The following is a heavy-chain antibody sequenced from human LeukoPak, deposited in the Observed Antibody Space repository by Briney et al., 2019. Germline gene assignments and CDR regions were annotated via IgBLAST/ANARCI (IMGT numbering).Heavy chain of an antibody. Sequence: ASVKVSCKASGYTFTGYYMHWVRQAPGQGLEWMGWINPNSGGTNYAQKFQGRVTMTRGTSISTAYMELSSLRSEDTAVYYCARDLAYCGGDCFTYNWFDPWGQGTLVTVSS. V-gene: IGHV1-2*02. CDR3: ARDLAYCGGDCFTYNWFDP. CDR1: GYTFTGYY. J-gene: IGHJ5*02. D-gene: IGHD2-21*02. CDR2: INPNSGGT.